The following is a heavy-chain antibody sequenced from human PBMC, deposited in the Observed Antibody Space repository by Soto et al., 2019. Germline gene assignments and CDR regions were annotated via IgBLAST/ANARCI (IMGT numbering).Heavy chain of an antibody. V-gene: IGHV1-3*05. CDR2: IIADNGNT. D-gene: IGHD1-26*01. J-gene: IGHJ4*02. Sequence: QVHLVQSGAEEKKPGASVKVSCKASGYTFTSYAIHWVRQAPGQRLERMGWIIADNGNTKYSQKFQGRVTITRDVSANTASLELIRLRSEDTAVYYCARGSGSFFPYFNYWRQGILVTVSS. CDR1: GYTFTSYA. CDR3: ARGSGSFFPYFNY.